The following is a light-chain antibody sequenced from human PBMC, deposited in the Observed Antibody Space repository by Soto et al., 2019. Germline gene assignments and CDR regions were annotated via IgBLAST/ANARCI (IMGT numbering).Light chain of an antibody. Sequence: QSALTQPASVSGSPGQSITISCTGTSSDVGGYNYVSWYQQHPGKAPKLMIYEVSNRPSGVSNRFSGSKSGNTASLTISGLQAEDEADYYCSSYTSSSTLVFGTGTKHPVL. CDR2: EVS. CDR3: SSYTSSSTLV. V-gene: IGLV2-14*01. J-gene: IGLJ1*01. CDR1: SSDVGGYNY.